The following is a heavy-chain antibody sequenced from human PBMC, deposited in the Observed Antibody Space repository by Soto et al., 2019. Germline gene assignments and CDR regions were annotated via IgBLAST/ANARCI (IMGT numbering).Heavy chain of an antibody. CDR2: ITHGGST. Sequence: SETLSLTCAGYGVSFSRYYWSWIRHPPGKGLEWIGQITHGGSTTYNPSLKSRVTMSVDTSTNQFSLRLSSVTAAYTAVYYCARDVNYFDYWGQGTLVTVSS. CDR3: ARDVNYFDY. CDR1: GVSFSRYY. V-gene: IGHV4-34*01. J-gene: IGHJ4*02.